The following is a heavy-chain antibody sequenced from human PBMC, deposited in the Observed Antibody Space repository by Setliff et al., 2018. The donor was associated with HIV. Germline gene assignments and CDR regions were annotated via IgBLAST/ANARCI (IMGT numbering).Heavy chain of an antibody. CDR3: ARQGGYNSPLMV. D-gene: IGHD3-10*01. Sequence: PSETLSLTCTVSGGSFSSYHWSWIRHRAGKGLEWIGHIYASGSTKYNPSVTSRVTISVDASKNQFFLQLISVTAADTAVYYCARQGGYNSPLMVWGQGKLVTVSS. CDR2: IYASGST. CDR1: GGSFSSYH. V-gene: IGHV4-59*08. J-gene: IGHJ4*02.